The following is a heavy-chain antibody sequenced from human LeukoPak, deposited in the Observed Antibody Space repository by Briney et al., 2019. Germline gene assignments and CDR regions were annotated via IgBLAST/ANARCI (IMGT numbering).Heavy chain of an antibody. CDR3: ATYDSSGYYFAY. J-gene: IGHJ4*02. Sequence: GGSLRLSCAASGFTFSSYIMNWVRQAPGKGLEWVSSISSSSSSYIYYADSVKGRFTISRDNAKNSLYLQMNSLRAEDTAVYYCATYDSSGYYFAYWGQGTLVTVSS. CDR2: ISSSSSSYI. V-gene: IGHV3-21*01. D-gene: IGHD3-22*01. CDR1: GFTFSSYI.